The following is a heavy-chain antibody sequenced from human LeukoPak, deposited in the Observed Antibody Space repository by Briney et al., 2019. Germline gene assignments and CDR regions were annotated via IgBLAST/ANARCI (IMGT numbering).Heavy chain of an antibody. J-gene: IGHJ3*02. V-gene: IGHV3-7*01. D-gene: IGHD4/OR15-4a*01. Sequence: GGSLRLSCIASGFTFSSSWMAWVRQAPGKGLEWVANIGQDGGETQYVESVKGRFTISRDNAENSLYLHLTSLRAEDTAIYFCARDPYNYNDYGGYGAFDIWGRGTMVTVSS. CDR2: IGQDGGET. CDR1: GFTFSSSW. CDR3: ARDPYNYNDYGGYGAFDI.